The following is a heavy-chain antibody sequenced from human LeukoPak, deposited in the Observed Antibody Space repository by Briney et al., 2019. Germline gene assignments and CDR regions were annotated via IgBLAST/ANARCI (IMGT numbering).Heavy chain of an antibody. Sequence: GGSLRLSCAASGFTFSSYGMHWVRQAPGKGLEWVAVIWYDGSNKYYADSVKGRFTISRDNSKNTLYLQMNSLRAEDTAVYYCARELDYYDSSGYPYWGQGTLVTVSS. CDR1: GFTFSSYG. D-gene: IGHD3-22*01. CDR2: IWYDGSNK. J-gene: IGHJ4*02. V-gene: IGHV3-33*01. CDR3: ARELDYYDSSGYPY.